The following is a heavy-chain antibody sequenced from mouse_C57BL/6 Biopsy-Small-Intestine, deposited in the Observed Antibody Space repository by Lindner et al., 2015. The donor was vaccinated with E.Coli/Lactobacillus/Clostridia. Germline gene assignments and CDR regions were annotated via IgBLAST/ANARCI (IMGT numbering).Heavy chain of an antibody. D-gene: IGHD2-4*01. V-gene: IGHV1-39*01. CDR1: GYTFTDYN. CDR3: ARSIYYDYDGYFDV. CDR2: INPNYGTT. J-gene: IGHJ1*03. Sequence: VQLQESGPELVKPGASVKIPCKASGYTFTDYNMDWVKQSNGKSLEWIGVINPNYGTTSYNQKFKGKATLTVDQFSSTAYMQLNSLTSEDSAVYYCARSIYYDYDGYFDVWGTGTTVTVSS.